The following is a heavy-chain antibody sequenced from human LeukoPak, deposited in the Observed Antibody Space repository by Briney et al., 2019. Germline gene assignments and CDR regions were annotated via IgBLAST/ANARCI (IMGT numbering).Heavy chain of an antibody. J-gene: IGHJ3*02. CDR1: GFTFSSYA. Sequence: GGSLRLSCAASGFTFSSYAMHWVRQAPGKGLEWVAVISYDGSNKYYADSVKGRFTISRDNSKNTLYLQMNSLRAEDTAVYYCARDLAAAAVDAFDIWGQGTMVTVSS. V-gene: IGHV3-30-3*01. CDR3: ARDLAAAAVDAFDI. CDR2: ISYDGSNK. D-gene: IGHD6-13*01.